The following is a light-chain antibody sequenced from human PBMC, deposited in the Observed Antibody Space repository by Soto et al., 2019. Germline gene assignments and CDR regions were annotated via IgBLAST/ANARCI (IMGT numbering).Light chain of an antibody. CDR1: SSDVGSYNY. V-gene: IGLV2-8*01. Sequence: QSALTQPPSASGSPGQSVTISCTGTSSDVGSYNYVSWYQQHPDKAPKLMIYEVNKRPSGVPDRFSGSKSGNTASLVITGLLVEDEADYYCQSFDRGLSGLIFAAGTKLTVL. CDR2: EVN. J-gene: IGLJ2*01. CDR3: QSFDRGLSGLI.